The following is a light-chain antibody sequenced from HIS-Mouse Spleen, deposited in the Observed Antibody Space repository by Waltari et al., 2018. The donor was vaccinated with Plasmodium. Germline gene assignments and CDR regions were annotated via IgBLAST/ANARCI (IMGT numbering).Light chain of an antibody. CDR1: QSVSSN. V-gene: IGKV3-15*01. CDR3: QQYNNWSFT. J-gene: IGKJ3*01. CDR2: GAS. Sequence: EIVMTQSPATLSVSPGESATLSCRASQSVSSNLTWYQQKPGQAPRLLIYGASTRATGIPARFSGSGSGTEFILTISSLQSEDFAVYYCQQYNNWSFTFGPGTKVDIK.